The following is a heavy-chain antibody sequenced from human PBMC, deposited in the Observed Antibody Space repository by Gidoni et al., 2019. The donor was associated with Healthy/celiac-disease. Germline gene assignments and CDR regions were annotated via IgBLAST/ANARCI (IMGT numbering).Heavy chain of an antibody. D-gene: IGHD3-22*01. J-gene: IGHJ4*02. CDR2: ISAYNGNT. V-gene: IGHV1-18*04. CDR1: GYTFTSYG. Sequence: QVQLVQSGAEVKKPGASVTVSCKASGYTFTSYGISWVRQAPGQGLEWMGWISAYNGNTNYAQKLQGRVTMTTDTSTSTAYMELRSLRSDDTAVYYCARGSRGLYYDSSGYLGYWGQGTLVTVSS. CDR3: ARGSRGLYYDSSGYLGY.